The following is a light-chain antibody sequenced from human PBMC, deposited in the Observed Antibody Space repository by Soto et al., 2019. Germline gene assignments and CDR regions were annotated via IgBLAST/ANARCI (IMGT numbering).Light chain of an antibody. V-gene: IGKV3-20*01. CDR1: QSVGSNY. CDR2: GAS. Sequence: EIVLTQSPVTLSFSPGERATLYCRAIQSVGSNYLAWYQQKPGQAPRLLIYGASSRATGIPDRFSGSGSGTDFTLTISRLEPEDFAVYYCQQYGSSPLWTFGQGTKVDIK. CDR3: QQYGSSPLWT. J-gene: IGKJ1*01.